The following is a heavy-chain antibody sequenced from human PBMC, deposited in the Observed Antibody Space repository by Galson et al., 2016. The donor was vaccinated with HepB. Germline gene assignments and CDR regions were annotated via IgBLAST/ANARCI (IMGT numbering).Heavy chain of an antibody. CDR1: GFTFNTYG. J-gene: IGHJ6*02. D-gene: IGHD3-10*01. V-gene: IGHV3-33*01. CDR3: ARDDYFGSGSYHYSGMDV. Sequence: SLRLSCAASGFTFNTYGMHWVRQAPGKGLEWVALIYYDATNKHYADSVKSRFTISRDNSKDTLYLQMNSLRAGDTAVYYCARDDYFGSGSYHYSGMDVWGQGTTVTVSS. CDR2: IYYDATNK.